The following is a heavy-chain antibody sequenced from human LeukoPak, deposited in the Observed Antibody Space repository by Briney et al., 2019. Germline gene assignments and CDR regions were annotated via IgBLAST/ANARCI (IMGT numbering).Heavy chain of an antibody. V-gene: IGHV1-2*02. CDR1: GYTFTGYY. D-gene: IGHD6-13*01. CDR2: INPNSGGT. J-gene: IGHJ5*02. CDR3: ARERPAFQHLVEDWFDP. Sequence: GASVKVSCKASGYTFTGYYMHWVRQAPGQGLEWMGWINPNSGGTNYAQKFQGRVTMTRDTSISTGYMELSRLRSDDTAVYYCARERPAFQHLVEDWFDPWGQGTLVTVSS.